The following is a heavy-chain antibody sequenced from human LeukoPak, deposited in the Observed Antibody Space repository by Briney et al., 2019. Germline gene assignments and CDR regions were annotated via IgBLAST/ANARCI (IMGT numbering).Heavy chain of an antibody. V-gene: IGHV4-59*11. CDR1: GGSISSHY. D-gene: IGHD2-2*01. CDR3: ARGQAYCSSTSCQKSGMDV. J-gene: IGHJ6*02. CDR2: IYYSGST. Sequence: PSETLSLTCTVSGGSISSHYWSWIRQPPGKGLEWIGYIYYSGSTNYNPSLKSRVTISVDTSKNQFSLKLSSVTAADTAVYYCARGQAYCSSTSCQKSGMDVWGQGTTVTVSS.